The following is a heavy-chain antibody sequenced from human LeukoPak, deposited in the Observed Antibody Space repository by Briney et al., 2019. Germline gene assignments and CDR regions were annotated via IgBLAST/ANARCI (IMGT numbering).Heavy chain of an antibody. CDR1: GFTFSSYA. J-gene: IGHJ4*02. Sequence: PGRSLRLSCAASGFTFSSYAMHWVRQAPGKGLEWVAVISYDGSNKYYADSVKGRFTISRDDSKNTLYLQMNSLRAEDTAVYYCAKDRGFRCSSTSCYTGPLDYWGQGTLVTVSS. V-gene: IGHV3-30*04. D-gene: IGHD2-2*02. CDR3: AKDRGFRCSSTSCYTGPLDY. CDR2: ISYDGSNK.